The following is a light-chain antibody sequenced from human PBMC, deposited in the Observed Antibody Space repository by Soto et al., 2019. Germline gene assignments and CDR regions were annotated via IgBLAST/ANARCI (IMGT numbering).Light chain of an antibody. CDR2: DVS. J-gene: IGLJ2*01. Sequence: QSALTQPASVFGSPGQSITISCTGTSSDVDDYNYVSWYQQHPGKAPKLIISDVSSRPSGISNRFSGSKSGNTASLTISGLQAEDEADYYCSSYPSTNAVVLFGGGTKLTVL. CDR1: SSDVDDYNY. V-gene: IGLV2-14*03. CDR3: SSYPSTNAVVL.